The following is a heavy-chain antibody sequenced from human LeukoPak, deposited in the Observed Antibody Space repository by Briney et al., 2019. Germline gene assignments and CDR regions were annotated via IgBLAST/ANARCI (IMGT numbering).Heavy chain of an antibody. Sequence: SQTLSLTCAISGDSFSSNSDAWNWIRQSPSRGLEWLGRTYCRSKWYYDYAVAVKSRISINPDTSKNQFSLQSSSVTPEDTAVYYCARDPVGGSTIFDYWGQGTLVTVSS. V-gene: IGHV6-1*01. D-gene: IGHD1-26*01. CDR3: ARDPVGGSTIFDY. CDR2: TYCRSKWYY. J-gene: IGHJ4*02. CDR1: GDSFSSNSDA.